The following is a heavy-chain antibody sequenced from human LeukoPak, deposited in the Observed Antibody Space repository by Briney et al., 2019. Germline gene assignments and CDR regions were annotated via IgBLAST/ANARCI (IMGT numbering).Heavy chain of an antibody. CDR2: INWNGGST. CDR3: ARAYGDYPHPFDY. D-gene: IGHD4-17*01. J-gene: IGHJ4*02. Sequence: PGGSLRLSCAASGFTFDDYGLSWVRQAPGKGLEWVSGINWNGGSTGYADSVKGRFTISRDNAKNSLYLQMNSLRAEDTALYHCARAYGDYPHPFDYWGQGTLVTVSS. CDR1: GFTFDDYG. V-gene: IGHV3-20*01.